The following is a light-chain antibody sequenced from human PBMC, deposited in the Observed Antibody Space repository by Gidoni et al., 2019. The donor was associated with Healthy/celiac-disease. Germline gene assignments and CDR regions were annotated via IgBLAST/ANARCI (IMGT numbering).Light chain of an antibody. V-gene: IGKV1-39*01. J-gene: IGKJ3*01. CDR1: QSISSS. Sequence: DIQMNQSPSSLSASVGDRVTITCRASQSISSSLNWYQQKPGKAPTLLIYAASSLQSGVPSRFSGSGSGTDFTLTISSLQPEDFATYYCQQSYSTPGTFGPXTKVDIK. CDR3: QQSYSTPGT. CDR2: AAS.